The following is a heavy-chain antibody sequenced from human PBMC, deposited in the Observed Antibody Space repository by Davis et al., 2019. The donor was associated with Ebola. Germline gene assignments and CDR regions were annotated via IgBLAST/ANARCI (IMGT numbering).Heavy chain of an antibody. Sequence: GGSLRLSCAASGFTFSSYAMHWVRQAPGKGLEWVAVISYDGSNKYYADSVKGRFTISRDNSKNTLYLQMNSLRAEDTAVYYCAKDYLGTRIGGSYFDYWGQGTLVTVSS. CDR1: GFTFSSYA. V-gene: IGHV3-30-3*01. J-gene: IGHJ4*02. CDR3: AKDYLGTRIGGSYFDY. D-gene: IGHD1-26*01. CDR2: ISYDGSNK.